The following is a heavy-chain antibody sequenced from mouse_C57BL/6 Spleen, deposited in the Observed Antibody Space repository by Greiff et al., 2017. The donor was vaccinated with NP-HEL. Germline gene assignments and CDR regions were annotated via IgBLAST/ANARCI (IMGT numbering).Heavy chain of an antibody. J-gene: IGHJ4*01. CDR3: TRLCTTVVATGNYAMDY. CDR2: IDPETGGT. D-gene: IGHD1-1*01. CDR1: GYTFTDYE. Sequence: QVQLQQSGAELVRPGASVTLSCKASGYTFTDYEMHWVKQTPVHGLEWIGAIDPETGGTAYNQKFKGKAILTADKSSSTAYMELRSLTSEDSAVYYCTRLCTTVVATGNYAMDYWGQGTSVTVSS. V-gene: IGHV1-15*01.